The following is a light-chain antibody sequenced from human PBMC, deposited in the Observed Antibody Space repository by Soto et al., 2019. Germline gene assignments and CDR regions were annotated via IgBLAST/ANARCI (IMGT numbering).Light chain of an antibody. CDR3: QQYDTSPRT. J-gene: IGKJ1*01. CDR1: QSVSSNY. CDR2: GAS. Sequence: EVMLTQSPGTLSLSPGERATLSCRASQSVSSNYLTWYQQKSGQAPRLLIYGASNRATGIPDRFSGSGSGTDFTLTISRPEPEDFAVYYCQQYDTSPRTFGQGTKVEFK. V-gene: IGKV3-20*01.